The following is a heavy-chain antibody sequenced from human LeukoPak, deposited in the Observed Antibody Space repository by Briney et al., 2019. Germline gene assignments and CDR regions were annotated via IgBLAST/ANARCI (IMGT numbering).Heavy chain of an antibody. CDR1: GFTFSSSW. J-gene: IGHJ4*02. CDR2: ISSDGSDI. CDR3: ARDKGAATEERSDY. Sequence: GGSLRLSCVVSGFTFSSSWMHWVRQAPGRGLVYVSRISSDGSDIFYADSVKSRFTISRDNSKNMLYLQMNSLRAEDTAVYYCARDKGAATEERSDYWGQGTLVTVSS. V-gene: IGHV3-74*01. D-gene: IGHD1-26*01.